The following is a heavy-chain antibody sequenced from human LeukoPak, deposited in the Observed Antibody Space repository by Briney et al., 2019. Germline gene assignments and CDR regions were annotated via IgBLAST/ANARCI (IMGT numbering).Heavy chain of an antibody. CDR1: GASLTIYY. V-gene: IGHV4-4*07. D-gene: IGHD7-27*01. J-gene: IGHJ4*02. CDR3: ATGDHSFDN. CDR2: YASGTT. Sequence: SETLSLTCSVSGASLTIYYWNWIRQPAGKGLEWIGRYASGTTTHNPSLKSQFSMSIDTSKNQISLKLTSVTAAATAVYYCATGDHSFDNWGQGTLVTVTP.